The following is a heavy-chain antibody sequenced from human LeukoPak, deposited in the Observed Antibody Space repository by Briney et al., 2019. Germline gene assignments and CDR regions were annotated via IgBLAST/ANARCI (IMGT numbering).Heavy chain of an antibody. J-gene: IGHJ5*02. V-gene: IGHV4-34*01. Sequence: SETLSLTCAVYGGSFSGYYWSWIRQPPGKGLEWIGEINHSGSTNYNPSLKSRVTISVDTSKNQFSLKLSSVTAADTAVYYCARGVPVDPWGQGTLVTASS. CDR3: ARGVPVDP. CDR1: GGSFSGYY. CDR2: INHSGST.